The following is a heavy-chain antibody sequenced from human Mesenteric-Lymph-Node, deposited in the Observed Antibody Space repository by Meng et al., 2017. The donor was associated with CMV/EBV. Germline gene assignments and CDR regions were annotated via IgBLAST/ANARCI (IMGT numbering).Heavy chain of an antibody. J-gene: IGHJ4*02. CDR1: GVSVTSGAYH. Sequence: QVQSQASGPGLVKPSETLSLTCIVSGVSVTSGAYHWSWIRQSPGKGLEWIGYIYGTGITIYNPSLKSRVTILLETSKNQFSLKLNSVTTADTAVYYCAKSRSSTPGIVDDWGQGTLVTVSS. CDR3: AKSRSSTPGIVDD. V-gene: IGHV4-61*08. CDR2: IYGTGIT. D-gene: IGHD2/OR15-2a*01.